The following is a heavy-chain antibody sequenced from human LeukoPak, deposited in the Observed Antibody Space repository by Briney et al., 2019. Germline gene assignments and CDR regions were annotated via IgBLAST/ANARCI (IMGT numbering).Heavy chain of an antibody. CDR1: TFTFRSYA. CDR3: AKEPDIIVAGTFAY. J-gene: IGHJ4*02. D-gene: IGHD6-19*01. CDR2: VTGSGGST. Sequence: GGSLRLSCAASTFTFRSYAMSWVRQAPGKGLEWFSAVTGSGGSTYYADSVKGRFTISRDNSKNTLYLQMNSLRVEDTAVYYCAKEPDIIVAGTFAYWGQGTLVTVSS. V-gene: IGHV3-23*01.